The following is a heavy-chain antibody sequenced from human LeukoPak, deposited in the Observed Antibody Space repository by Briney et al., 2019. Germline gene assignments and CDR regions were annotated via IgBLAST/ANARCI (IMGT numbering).Heavy chain of an antibody. CDR2: IYHSGST. J-gene: IGHJ6*02. D-gene: IGHD4-17*01. CDR1: GYSISSGYY. V-gene: IGHV4-38-2*02. CDR3: ASPRDDYGDSHDYYYGMDV. Sequence: SETLSLTCTVSGYSISSGYYWGWIRQPPGKGLEWIGSIYHSGSTYYNPSLKSRVTISVDTSKNQFSLKLSSVTAADTAVYYCASPRDDYGDSHDYYYGMDVWGQGTTVTVSS.